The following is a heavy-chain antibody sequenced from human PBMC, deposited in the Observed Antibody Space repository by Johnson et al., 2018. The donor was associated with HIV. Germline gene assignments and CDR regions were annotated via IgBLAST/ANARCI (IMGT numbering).Heavy chain of an antibody. CDR2: IYSGGVT. CDR1: GFTVSSNY. D-gene: IGHD2-15*01. V-gene: IGHV3-53*01. Sequence: VQLVESGGGLIQPGGSLRLSCAASGFTVSSNYMSWVRQAPGKGLAWVSVIYSGGVTYATAYAASVKGRFTISRDNAKNSLYLQMNSLRAEDTALYYCARAPGGSPRAAFDIWGQGTMVTVSS. CDR3: ARAPGGSPRAAFDI. J-gene: IGHJ3*02.